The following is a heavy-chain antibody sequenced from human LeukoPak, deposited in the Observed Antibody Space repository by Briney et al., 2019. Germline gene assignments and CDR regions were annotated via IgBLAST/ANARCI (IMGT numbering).Heavy chain of an antibody. CDR1: GYTFTSYY. V-gene: IGHV1-46*01. J-gene: IGHJ4*02. CDR2: INPSGGST. Sequence: ASVMVSCKASGYTFTSYYMHWVRQAPGQGLEWMGIINPSGGSTSYAQKFQGRVTITTDPSTSTVYMELSSLRSGDTAVYYCARTSTSRAAVAGLTGHFDYWGQGTLVTVSS. CDR3: ARTSTSRAAVAGLTGHFDY. D-gene: IGHD6-19*01.